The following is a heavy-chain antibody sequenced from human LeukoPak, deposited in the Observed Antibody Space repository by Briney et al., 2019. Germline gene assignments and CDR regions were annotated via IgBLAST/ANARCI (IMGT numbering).Heavy chain of an antibody. J-gene: IGHJ6*02. D-gene: IGHD2-15*01. CDR3: ARQRPQCRYCSGGSCCHGMDV. V-gene: IGHV5-51*01. CDR1: GYSFTSYW. Sequence: GESLKISCKGSGYSFTSYWIGWVRQMPGKGLEWMGVIYPGDSDTRYSPSFQGQVTISADKSISPAYLQWSSLKAADTAMYYCARQRPQCRYCSGGSCCHGMDVWGQGTTVTVSS. CDR2: IYPGDSDT.